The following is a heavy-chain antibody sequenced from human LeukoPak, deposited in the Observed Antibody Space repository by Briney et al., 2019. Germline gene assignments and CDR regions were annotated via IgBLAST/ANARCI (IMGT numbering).Heavy chain of an antibody. CDR1: GFTFSSYA. CDR2: ISGSGGST. J-gene: IGHJ4*02. V-gene: IGHV3-23*01. D-gene: IGHD2-2*01. Sequence: GGSLRLSCAASGFTFSSYAMSWVRQAPGKGLEWVSAISGSGGSTYYADSVKGRFTISRGNSKNTLYLQMNSLRAEDTAVYYCAKDRRDVPYYFDYWGQGTLVTVSS. CDR3: AKDRRDVPYYFDY.